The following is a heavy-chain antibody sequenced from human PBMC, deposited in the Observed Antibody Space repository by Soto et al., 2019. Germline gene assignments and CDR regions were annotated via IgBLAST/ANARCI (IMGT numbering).Heavy chain of an antibody. J-gene: IGHJ4*02. CDR2: IIPILGIA. D-gene: IGHD4-17*01. V-gene: IGHV1-69*02. Sequence: GASVKVSCKASGGTFSSYTISWVRQAPGQGLEWMGRIIPILGIANYAQKFQGRVTITADKSTSTAYMELSSLRSEDTAVYYCARVRRYGGNSGEFDYWGQGTLVTVSS. CDR3: ARVRRYGGNSGEFDY. CDR1: GGTFSSYT.